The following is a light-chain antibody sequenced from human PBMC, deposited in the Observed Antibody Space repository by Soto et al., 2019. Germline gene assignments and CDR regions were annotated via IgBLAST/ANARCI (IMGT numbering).Light chain of an antibody. Sequence: EIVLTRSPGTVSLSPGERATLSCRASQSVSSSYLAWYQQKPGQAPRLLIYGASSRATGIPDRFSGSGSGTDFTLTISRLEPEDFAVYYCQQYGSSPLTFGGGTKVDIK. CDR2: GAS. V-gene: IGKV3-20*01. CDR3: QQYGSSPLT. CDR1: QSVSSSY. J-gene: IGKJ4*01.